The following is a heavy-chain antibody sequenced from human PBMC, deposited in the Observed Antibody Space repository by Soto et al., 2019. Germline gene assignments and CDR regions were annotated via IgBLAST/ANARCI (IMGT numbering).Heavy chain of an antibody. Sequence: QVQLVQSGAEVKKPGSLVKVSCKASGGTFSSYSINWVRQAPGQGLEWMGEIIPIFGTANYAQKCQGRVTITADESTSTAYMELSSLRSEDTAVYYCARDGGRHSGGIDYWGQGTLVTVSS. CDR2: IIPIFGTA. CDR3: ARDGGRHSGGIDY. D-gene: IGHD1-26*01. J-gene: IGHJ4*02. CDR1: GGTFSSYS. V-gene: IGHV1-69*01.